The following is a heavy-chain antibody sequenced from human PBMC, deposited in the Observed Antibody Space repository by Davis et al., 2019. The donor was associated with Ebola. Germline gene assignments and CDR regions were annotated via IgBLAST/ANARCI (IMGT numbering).Heavy chain of an antibody. CDR3: ARGTTVIYYYYYGMDV. Sequence: GSLRLSCTVSGDSISSSNWWSWVRQPPGKGLEWIGEISQSGSTNYNPSLKSRVTISVDKSKNQFSLKLSSVTAADTAVYYCARGTTVIYYYYYGMDVWGQGTTVTVSS. CDR1: GDSISSSNW. CDR2: ISQSGST. V-gene: IGHV4-4*02. J-gene: IGHJ6*02. D-gene: IGHD4-17*01.